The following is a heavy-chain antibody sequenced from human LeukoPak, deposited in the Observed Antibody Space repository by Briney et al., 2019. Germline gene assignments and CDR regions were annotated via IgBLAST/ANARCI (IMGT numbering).Heavy chain of an antibody. Sequence: SETLSLTCTVSGGSISSYYWSWIRQPPGKGLEWIGYIYYSGSTNYNPSLKSRVTISVDTPKNQFSLKLSSVTAADTAVYYCARAVGSGWPYYYYGMDVWGQGTTVTVSS. CDR1: GGSISSYY. J-gene: IGHJ6*02. V-gene: IGHV4-59*01. D-gene: IGHD6-19*01. CDR3: ARAVGSGWPYYYYGMDV. CDR2: IYYSGST.